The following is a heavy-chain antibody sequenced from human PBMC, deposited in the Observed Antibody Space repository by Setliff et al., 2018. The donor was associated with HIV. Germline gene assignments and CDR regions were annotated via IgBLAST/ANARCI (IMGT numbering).Heavy chain of an antibody. V-gene: IGHV1-46*01. D-gene: IGHD3-22*01. J-gene: IGHJ4*02. CDR2: INPSGGST. Sequence: SVKVSCKASGYTFTNYYMHWVRQAPGQGPEWMGIINPSGGSTTYAQKFQGRVTMTRDTSTSTFYMELSSLRSEDTAVYYCARDQKWRSHYYDSIVSSYYFDYWGQGTLVTVSS. CDR1: GYTFTNYY. CDR3: ARDQKWRSHYYDSIVSSYYFDY.